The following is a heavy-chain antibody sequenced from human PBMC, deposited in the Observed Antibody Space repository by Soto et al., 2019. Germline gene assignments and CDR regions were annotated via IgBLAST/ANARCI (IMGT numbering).Heavy chain of an antibody. CDR2: IKQDGSEK. Sequence: EVHLVESGGGLVQPGGSLRLSCAASGFTFSSYWMSWFRQAPGKGLEWVANIKQDGSEKYYVDSVKDRFTIARDNAKTSLYLQMNSLRAEDTAVYYCSREEADSSADLIDPWGQGTLVTVS. CDR3: SREEADSSADLIDP. CDR1: GFTFSSYW. J-gene: IGHJ5*02. V-gene: IGHV3-7*01. D-gene: IGHD6-19*01.